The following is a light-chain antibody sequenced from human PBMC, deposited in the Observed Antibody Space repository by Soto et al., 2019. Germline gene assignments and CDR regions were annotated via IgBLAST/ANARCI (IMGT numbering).Light chain of an antibody. CDR3: SSYAGSYTFGV. CDR1: SSDVGAYRY. Sequence: QSVLTQPRSVSWSPEQSVTISWTGTSSDVGAYRYVSWYQQHPGTAPKLMIYDVSKRPSGVPDRFSGSKSGNTASLTISGLQTEDEADYYCSSYAGSYTFGVFGTGTKVTVL. V-gene: IGLV2-11*01. J-gene: IGLJ1*01. CDR2: DVS.